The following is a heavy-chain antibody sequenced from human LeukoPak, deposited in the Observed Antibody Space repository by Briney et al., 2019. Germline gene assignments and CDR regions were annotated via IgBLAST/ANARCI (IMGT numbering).Heavy chain of an antibody. CDR3: ARSLAAAGTKWTDY. V-gene: IGHV1-18*01. CDR2: ISAYNGNT. CDR1: GYTFTSYG. J-gene: IGHJ4*02. D-gene: IGHD6-13*01. Sequence: GASVKVSCKASGYTFTSYGISWVRQAPGQGLEWMGWISAYNGNTNYAQKLQGRVTMTTDTSTSTAYMELRSLRSDDTAVYYCARSLAAAGTKWTDYWGQGTLVTVSS.